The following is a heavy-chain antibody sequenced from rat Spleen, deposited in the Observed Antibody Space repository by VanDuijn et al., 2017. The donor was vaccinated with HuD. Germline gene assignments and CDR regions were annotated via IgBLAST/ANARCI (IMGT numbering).Heavy chain of an antibody. CDR3: ARLSNSGYALFAN. CDR1: GFTFSRYW. Sequence: EVQLVESGGGLVQPGRSLKLSCVASGFTFSRYWMYWVRQAPGKGLEWISSIDTDGGRTYYSDSVKGRFTISRDNAENTVYLQMNSLRSEDTATYYCARLSNSGYALFANWGQGVMVTVSS. J-gene: IGHJ2*01. V-gene: IGHV5-58*01. D-gene: IGHD4-3*01. CDR2: IDTDGGRT.